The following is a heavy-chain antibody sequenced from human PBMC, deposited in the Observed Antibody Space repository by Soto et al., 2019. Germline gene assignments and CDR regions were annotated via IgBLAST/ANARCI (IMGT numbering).Heavy chain of an antibody. Sequence: SVKVSCKASGSTFSSYAISWVRQAPGQGLEWMGGIIPIFGTANYAQKFQGRVTITADESTSTAYMELSGLRSEDTAVYYCAAIVESYYYYGMDVWGQGTTVTVSS. J-gene: IGHJ6*02. CDR3: AAIVESYYYYGMDV. V-gene: IGHV1-69*13. D-gene: IGHD2-21*01. CDR2: IIPIFGTA. CDR1: GSTFSSYA.